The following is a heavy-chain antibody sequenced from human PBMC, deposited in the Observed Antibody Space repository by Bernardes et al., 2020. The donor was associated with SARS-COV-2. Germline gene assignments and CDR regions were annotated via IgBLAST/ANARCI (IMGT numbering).Heavy chain of an antibody. CDR3: ARDFIYYDSSGYYKPNYYYYGMDV. J-gene: IGHJ6*02. D-gene: IGHD3-22*01. CDR1: GGSFSGYY. CDR2: INHSGST. Sequence: SETLSLTCAVYGGSFSGYYWSWIRQPPGKGLEWIGEINHSGSTNYNPSLKSRVTISVDTSKNQLSLKLTSVTAADTAVYYCARDFIYYDSSGYYKPNYYYYGMDVWGQGTTVTVSS. V-gene: IGHV4-34*01.